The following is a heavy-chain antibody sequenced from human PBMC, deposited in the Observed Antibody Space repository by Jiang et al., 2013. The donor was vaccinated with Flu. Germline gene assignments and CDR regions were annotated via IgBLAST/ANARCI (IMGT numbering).Heavy chain of an antibody. D-gene: IGHD5-12*01. CDR2: VIHTGSA. J-gene: IGHJ6*02. CDR1: GGSFNDYS. CDR3: ARARERDSGWGHYFYDLDV. V-gene: IGHV4-34*12. Sequence: LLKPSETLSPTCAVYGGSFNDYSWTWIRHPPREGGWSGLGKVIHTGSASYNSSLKSRVTMSVDTSKNQFSLNLRSLTAADTAVFYCARARERDSGWGHYFYDLDVWGQGTSVTVS.